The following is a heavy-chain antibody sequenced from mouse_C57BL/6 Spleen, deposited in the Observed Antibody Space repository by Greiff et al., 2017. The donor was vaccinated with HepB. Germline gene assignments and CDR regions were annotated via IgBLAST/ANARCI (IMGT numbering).Heavy chain of an antibody. CDR3: ARSPALYAMDY. J-gene: IGHJ4*01. V-gene: IGHV7-3*01. Sequence: EVQLLESGGGLVQPGGSLSLSCAASGFTFTDYYMSWVRQPPGKALEWLGFIRNKANGYTTEYSASVKGLFTISRDNSKSILYLQMNALRAEDSATYYCARSPALYAMDYWGQGTSVTVSS. CDR1: GFTFTDYY. CDR2: IRNKANGYTT. D-gene: IGHD6-1*01.